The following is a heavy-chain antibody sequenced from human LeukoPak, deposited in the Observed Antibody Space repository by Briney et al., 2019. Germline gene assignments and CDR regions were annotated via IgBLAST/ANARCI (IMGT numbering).Heavy chain of an antibody. CDR2: ISAYNGNT. Sequence: ASVKVSSKASGYTFTSYGISWGRQAPGQGLEGMGGISAYNGNTNYAQKRQGRVTMTTDTSTSTAYMELRSLRSDDTAVYYCARDPYYDSSGYSYSHFDHWGQGTLVTVSS. J-gene: IGHJ4*02. V-gene: IGHV1-18*01. CDR1: GYTFTSYG. D-gene: IGHD3-22*01. CDR3: ARDPYYDSSGYSYSHFDH.